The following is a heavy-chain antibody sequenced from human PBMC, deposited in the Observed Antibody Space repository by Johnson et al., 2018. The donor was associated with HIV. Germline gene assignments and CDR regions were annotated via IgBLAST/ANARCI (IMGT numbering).Heavy chain of an antibody. Sequence: VQVVESGGGLVQPGGSLRLSCAASGFTFSSYWMSWVRQAPGKGLEWVANIKQDGSETYYVDSVKGRFTISRDNAKNSLYLQMNSLRAEDTAWYYCARYSGSYLPDAFDIWGQGTMVTVSS. J-gene: IGHJ3*02. CDR1: GFTFSSYW. V-gene: IGHV3-7*01. CDR3: ARYSGSYLPDAFDI. D-gene: IGHD1-26*01. CDR2: IKQDGSET.